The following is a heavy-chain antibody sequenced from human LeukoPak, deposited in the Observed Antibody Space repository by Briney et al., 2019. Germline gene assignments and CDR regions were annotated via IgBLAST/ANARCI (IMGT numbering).Heavy chain of an antibody. D-gene: IGHD3-9*01. J-gene: IGHJ5*01. V-gene: IGHV3-74*01. Sequence: GGSLRLSCAASGFTFSSYWMHWVRQAPGKGLVWVSRINSDGSSTSYADSVKGRFTISRDNAKNTLYLQMNSLRAEDTAVYYCARGALGYFDWLSLDSWGQGTLVTVSS. CDR3: ARGALGYFDWLSLDS. CDR2: INSDGSST. CDR1: GFTFSSYW.